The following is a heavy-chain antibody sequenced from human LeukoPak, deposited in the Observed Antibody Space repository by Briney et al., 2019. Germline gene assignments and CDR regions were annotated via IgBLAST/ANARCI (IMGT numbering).Heavy chain of an antibody. CDR3: VRAPLWFGELLGAFDI. CDR2: IYYSGST. V-gene: IGHV4-39*07. Sequence: SETLSLTCTVSSGSISSSSYYWGWIRQPPGKGLEWIGSIYYSGSTYYNPSLKSRVTISVDTSKNQFSLKLSSVTAADTAVYYCVRAPLWFGELLGAFDIWGQGTMVTVSS. D-gene: IGHD3-10*01. CDR1: SGSISSSSYY. J-gene: IGHJ3*02.